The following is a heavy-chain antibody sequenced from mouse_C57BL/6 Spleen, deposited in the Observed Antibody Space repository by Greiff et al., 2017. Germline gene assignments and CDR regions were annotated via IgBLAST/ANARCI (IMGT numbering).Heavy chain of an antibody. J-gene: IGHJ4*01. CDR3: AGNYGSSSYYAMDY. Sequence: VKLMESGPGLVAPSQSLSITCTVSGFSLTSYGVHWVRQPPGKGLEWLVVIWSDGSTTYNSALKSRLSISKDNSKSQVFLKMNSLQTDDTAMYYCAGNYGSSSYYAMDYWGQGTSVTVSS. CDR1: GFSLTSYG. D-gene: IGHD1-1*01. CDR2: IWSDGST. V-gene: IGHV2-6*03.